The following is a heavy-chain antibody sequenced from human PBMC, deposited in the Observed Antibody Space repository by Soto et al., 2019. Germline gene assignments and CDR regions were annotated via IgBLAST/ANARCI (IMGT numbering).Heavy chain of an antibody. J-gene: IGHJ4*02. D-gene: IGHD4-4*01. CDR2: IKQDGSEK. CDR1: GFTFSTYC. Sequence: PXVSLRLSCAASGFTFSTYCMTWVRQAPGKGLEWVANIKQDGSEKYYVESVKGRFTISRDNTRNSLYLHMNSLRAEDTALYYCARSEDYTSTSDYWGQGTLVTVSS. V-gene: IGHV3-7*01. CDR3: ARSEDYTSTSDY.